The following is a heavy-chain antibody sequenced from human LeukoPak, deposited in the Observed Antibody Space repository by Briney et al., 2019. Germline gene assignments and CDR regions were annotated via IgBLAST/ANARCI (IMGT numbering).Heavy chain of an antibody. D-gene: IGHD3-3*01. CDR3: ARVEGFYYLDY. J-gene: IGHJ4*02. CDR2: ISGSGGST. V-gene: IGHV3-23*01. Sequence: PGGTLRLPCAASGFTFSSYGMSWVRQAPGKGLEWVSAISGSGGSTYYADSVKGRFTISRDNAKNSLYLQMNSLRAEDTAVYYCARVEGFYYLDYWGQGTLVTVSS. CDR1: GFTFSSYG.